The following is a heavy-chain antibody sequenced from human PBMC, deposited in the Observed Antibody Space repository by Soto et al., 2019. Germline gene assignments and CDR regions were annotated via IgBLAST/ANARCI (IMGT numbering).Heavy chain of an antibody. CDR3: ARTLFRFPLYRGITGTEVYGMDV. Sequence: GASVKVSCKASGGTFSSYAISWVRQAPGQGLEWMGGIIPIFGTANYAQKFQGRVTITADESTSTAYMELSSLRSEDTAVYYCARTLFRFPLYRGITGTEVYGMDVWGQGTTVTVSS. J-gene: IGHJ6*02. D-gene: IGHD1-20*01. CDR1: GGTFSSYA. CDR2: IIPIFGTA. V-gene: IGHV1-69*13.